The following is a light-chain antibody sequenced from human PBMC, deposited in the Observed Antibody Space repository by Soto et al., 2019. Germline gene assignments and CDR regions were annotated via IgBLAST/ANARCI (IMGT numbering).Light chain of an antibody. CDR1: QSISNN. Sequence: EIVMTQSPATLSVSPGERATLSCRAGQSISNNLAWYQQKPGQAPRLLIYGASTRATGIPARFTGSGSGTEFTLTISSLQSEDFAVYYCQQDSNWPRTFVQGTKVDIK. CDR3: QQDSNWPRT. V-gene: IGKV3-15*01. J-gene: IGKJ1*01. CDR2: GAS.